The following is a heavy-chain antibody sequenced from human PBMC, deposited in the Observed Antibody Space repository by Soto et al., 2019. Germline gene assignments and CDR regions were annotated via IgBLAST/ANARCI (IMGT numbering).Heavy chain of an antibody. V-gene: IGHV3-48*01. CDR3: ASSDFWSGYPVY. CDR1: GFTLSTYS. Sequence: EVQLVESGGGLVQPGGSLRLSCAASGFTLSTYSMNWVRQAPGKGLEWVSYISSSGSTIYYADSVKGRFTISRDSAKISLYLQMNSLRAEDTAVYYCASSDFWSGYPVYWGQGTLVTVSS. D-gene: IGHD3-3*01. CDR2: ISSSGSTI. J-gene: IGHJ4*02.